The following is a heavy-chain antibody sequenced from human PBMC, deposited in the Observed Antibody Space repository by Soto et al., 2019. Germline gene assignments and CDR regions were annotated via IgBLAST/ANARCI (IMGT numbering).Heavy chain of an antibody. CDR3: AAGDRDFWSGYQY. CDR1: GFTFTSSA. CDR2: IVVGSGNT. Sequence: ASVKVSCKASGFTFTSSAMQWVRQARGQRLEWIGWIVVGSGNTNYAQKFQERVTITRDMSTSTAYMELSSLRSEDTAVYYCAAGDRDFWSGYQYWGQGTLVTVSS. D-gene: IGHD3-3*01. V-gene: IGHV1-58*02. J-gene: IGHJ4*02.